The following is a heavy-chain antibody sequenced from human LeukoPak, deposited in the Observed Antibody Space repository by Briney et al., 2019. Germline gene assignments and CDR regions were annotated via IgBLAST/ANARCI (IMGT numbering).Heavy chain of an antibody. Sequence: GGSLRLSCAASGFTFSGSAMNWVRQAPGKGLEWVSSISSSSSYIYYADSVKGRFTISRDNAKNSLYLQMNSLRAEDTAVYYCARARIASKGLDYWGQGTLVTVSS. V-gene: IGHV3-21*01. CDR2: ISSSSSYI. CDR1: GFTFSGSA. D-gene: IGHD3-16*02. CDR3: ARARIASKGLDY. J-gene: IGHJ4*02.